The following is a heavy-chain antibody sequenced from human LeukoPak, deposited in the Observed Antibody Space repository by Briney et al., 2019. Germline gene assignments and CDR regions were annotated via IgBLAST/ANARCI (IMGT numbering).Heavy chain of an antibody. J-gene: IGHJ4*02. V-gene: IGHV3-15*01. CDR3: TTELEG. Sequence: GGSLRLSCAASGFTFSNAWMTWVRQAPGKGLGWVGRIKHKADGGTTDYAAPVKGRFTISRDDSKNTLYLQMNSLKTEDTAVYYCTTELEGWGQGTLVTVSS. CDR1: GFTFSNAW. CDR2: IKHKADGGTT.